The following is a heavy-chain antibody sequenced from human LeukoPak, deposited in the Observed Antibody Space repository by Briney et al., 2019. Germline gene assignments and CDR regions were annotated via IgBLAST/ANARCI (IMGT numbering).Heavy chain of an antibody. J-gene: IGHJ4*02. CDR1: GGSVSDYY. CDR3: ARRTLGNDY. V-gene: IGHV4-59*02. CDR2: IYYTGST. D-gene: IGHD7-27*01. Sequence: KTSETLSLTCTISGGSVSDYYWSWIRQSPGKGLEWIGYIYYTGSTSYNPSLKSRVTISADTSKNEFSLKLNSVTAADTAVYYCARRTLGNDYWGQGTLVTVSS.